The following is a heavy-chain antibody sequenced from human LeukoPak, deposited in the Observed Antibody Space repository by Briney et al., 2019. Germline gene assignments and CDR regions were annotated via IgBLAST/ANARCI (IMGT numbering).Heavy chain of an antibody. Sequence: ASVKVSCKASGYTFTGYYMHWVRQAPGQGLEWMGWINPNSGGTNHAQKFQGRVTMTRDTSISTAYMELSRLRSDDTAVYYCARSGQEIRVDRWFDPWGQGTLVTVSS. CDR2: INPNSGGT. D-gene: IGHD2-2*01. CDR3: ARSGQEIRVDRWFDP. CDR1: GYTFTGYY. V-gene: IGHV1-2*02. J-gene: IGHJ5*02.